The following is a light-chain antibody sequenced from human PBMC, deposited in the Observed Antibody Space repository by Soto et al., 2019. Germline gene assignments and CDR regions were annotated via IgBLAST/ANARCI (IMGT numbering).Light chain of an antibody. CDR3: QQYYSPPYT. V-gene: IGKV4-1*01. CDR2: WAS. Sequence: DIVMTQSPDSLTVSPGERATINCKPSQSVLYNFNNNDCLAWYQQKPGQPPKLLIYWASTRHSGVPDRFSGSGSGTDFSLTISSVRAEDVVVYYCQQYYSPPYTFGQGTKLEI. CDR1: QSVLYNFNNNDC. J-gene: IGKJ2*01.